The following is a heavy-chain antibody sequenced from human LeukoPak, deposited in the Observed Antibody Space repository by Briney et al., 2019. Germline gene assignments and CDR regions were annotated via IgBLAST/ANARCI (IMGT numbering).Heavy chain of an antibody. CDR3: AKDLDTMIDY. CDR2: IYSGGST. J-gene: IGHJ4*02. CDR1: GFTVSSNY. Sequence: GGSLRLSCAASGFTVSSNYMSWVRQAPGKGLEWVSVIYSGGSTYYADSVKGRVTISRDNSKNTLYLQMNSLRAEDTAVYCCAKDLDTMIDYWGQGTLVTVSS. V-gene: IGHV3-53*01. D-gene: IGHD3-22*01.